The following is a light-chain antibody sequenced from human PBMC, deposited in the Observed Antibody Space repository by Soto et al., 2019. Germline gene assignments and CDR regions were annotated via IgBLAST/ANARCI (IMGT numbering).Light chain of an antibody. V-gene: IGLV2-23*02. Sequence: QSALTQPASVSGSPGQSITISCTGTSSDVGSYNLVSWYQQHPGKAPKLVIYEVSKRPSGVSNRFSGSKSGNTASLTISGLQAEDEADYYCCSYAGSSTLVFGTGTKLTVL. CDR1: SSDVGSYNL. J-gene: IGLJ1*01. CDR3: CSYAGSSTLV. CDR2: EVS.